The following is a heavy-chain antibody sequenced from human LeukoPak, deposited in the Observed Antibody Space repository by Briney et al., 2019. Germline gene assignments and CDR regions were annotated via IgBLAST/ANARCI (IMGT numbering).Heavy chain of an antibody. J-gene: IGHJ4*02. Sequence: ASVQFSCQASGYTFTSYGISWVRPAPGQGLEWMGWISAYNGNTNYAQKLQGRVTMTTDTTTSTAYMELRSLRSDDTAVYYCARDLRAKVAAPGYWGQGTLVTVSS. CDR1: GYTFTSYG. V-gene: IGHV1-18*01. D-gene: IGHD6-25*01. CDR3: ARDLRAKVAAPGY. CDR2: ISAYNGNT.